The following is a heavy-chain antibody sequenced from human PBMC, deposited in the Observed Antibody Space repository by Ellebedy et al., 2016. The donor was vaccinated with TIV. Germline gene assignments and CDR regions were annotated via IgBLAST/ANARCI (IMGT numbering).Heavy chain of an antibody. J-gene: IGHJ3*02. CDR3: ARTIPYSSSSQYRYDAFDI. Sequence: SGPTLVNPTQTLTLTCTFSGFSLSTSGMCVSWIRQPPGKALEWLARIAWNDDKYYSTSLKTRLTISKDTSKNQVVLTMTNMDPVDTATYYCARTIPYSSSSQYRYDAFDIWGQGTMVTVSS. CDR1: GFSLSTSGMC. D-gene: IGHD6-6*01. CDR2: IAWNDDK. V-gene: IGHV2-70*11.